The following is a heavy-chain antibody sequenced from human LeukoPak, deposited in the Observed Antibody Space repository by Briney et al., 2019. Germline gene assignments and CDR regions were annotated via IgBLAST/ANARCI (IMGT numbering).Heavy chain of an antibody. V-gene: IGHV4-39*01. CDR2: IFESGST. CDR1: GGSISSSSYY. Sequence: PSETLSLTCTVSGGSISSSSYYWGWIRQPPGKGLEWFGSIFESGSTYYNPSLKSRVTIAVDRSRNQFSLRLTSVTPTDTAVYYCARTGFVGTTDHDAFDIWGQGTLVTVSS. CDR3: ARTGFVGTTDHDAFDI. J-gene: IGHJ3*02. D-gene: IGHD1-26*01.